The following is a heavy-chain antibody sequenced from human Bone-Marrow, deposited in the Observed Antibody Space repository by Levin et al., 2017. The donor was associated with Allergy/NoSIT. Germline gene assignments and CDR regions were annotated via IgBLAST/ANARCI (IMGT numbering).Heavy chain of an antibody. J-gene: IGHJ1*01. V-gene: IGHV4-34*01. CDR1: GGSFSGYY. CDR2: INHSGST. CDR3: ARDHSRRYFQH. Sequence: GSLRLSCAVYGGSFSGYYWSWIRQPPGKGLEWIGEINHSGSTNYNPSLKSRVTISVDTSKNQFSLKLSSVTAADTAVYYCARDHSRRYFQHWGQGTLVTVSS.